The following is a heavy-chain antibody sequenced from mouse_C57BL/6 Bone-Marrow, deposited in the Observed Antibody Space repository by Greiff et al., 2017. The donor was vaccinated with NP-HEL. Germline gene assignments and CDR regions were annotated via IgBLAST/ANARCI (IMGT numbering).Heavy chain of an antibody. CDR3: AGNFYAMDY. V-gene: IGHV1-55*01. Sequence: QVQLQQPGAELVKPGASVKMSCKASGYTFTSYWITWVKQRPGQGLEWIGEIYPGSGSTNYNEKFKSKATLTVDTSSSTAYMQISSLTSEESAVYYCAGNFYAMDYWGQGTSVTVSS. CDR1: GYTFTSYW. CDR2: IYPGSGST. J-gene: IGHJ4*01. D-gene: IGHD2-1*01.